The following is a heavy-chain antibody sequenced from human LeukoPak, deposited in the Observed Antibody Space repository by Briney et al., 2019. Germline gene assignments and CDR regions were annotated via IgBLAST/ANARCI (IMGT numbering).Heavy chain of an antibody. CDR1: GGSFSGYY. J-gene: IGHJ6*02. Sequence: SETLSLTCAVYGGSFSGYYGSWIRQPPGKGLEWIGQIHHSGSTTYNPSLKSRVTISVDTSKNQFSLKLSSVTAADTAVYYCARHIAVGFGMDVWGQGTTVTVSS. V-gene: IGHV4-34*01. D-gene: IGHD2-2*01. CDR3: ARHIAVGFGMDV. CDR2: IHHSGST.